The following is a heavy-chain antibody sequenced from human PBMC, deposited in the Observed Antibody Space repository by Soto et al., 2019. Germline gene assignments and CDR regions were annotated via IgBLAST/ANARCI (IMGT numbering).Heavy chain of an antibody. V-gene: IGHV3-21*01. J-gene: IGHJ4*02. Sequence: PGGSLRLSCADSGFTFGSHSMFWVRQAPGKGLEWVSSISSDSTYIFYADSVKGRFAISRDNAKNSLYLQMDSLRAEDTAVYYCARGGLVLVGAATRPLDYWGQGTLVTVSS. D-gene: IGHD2-15*01. CDR2: ISSDSTYI. CDR1: GFTFGSHS. CDR3: ARGGLVLVGAATRPLDY.